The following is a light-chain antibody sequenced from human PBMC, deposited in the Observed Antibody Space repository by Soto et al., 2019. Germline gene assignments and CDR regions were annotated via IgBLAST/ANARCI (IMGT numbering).Light chain of an antibody. CDR1: QTIDDW. Sequence: DIQMTQSPSTLPASVGDRVTITCRASQTIDDWLAWYQQKPGKVPKLLIYKASTLESGVPSRFSGSGSGTEFTLTISSLQPDDFATYYCQQYNFYWTFGQGTKVEIK. V-gene: IGKV1-5*03. CDR3: QQYNFYWT. J-gene: IGKJ1*01. CDR2: KAS.